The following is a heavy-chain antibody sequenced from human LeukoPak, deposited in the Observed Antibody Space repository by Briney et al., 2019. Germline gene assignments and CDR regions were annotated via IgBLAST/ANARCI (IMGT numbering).Heavy chain of an antibody. CDR3: ARLTTLSYYYYYMDV. J-gene: IGHJ6*03. D-gene: IGHD4-11*01. Sequence: SETLSLTCTVSGGSISSYYWSWIRQPPGKGLEWVGYIYTSGSTNYNPSLKSRVTISVDTSKKQFSLKLSSVTAADTAVYYCARLTTLSYYYYYMDVWGKGTTVTVSS. V-gene: IGHV4-4*09. CDR1: GGSISSYY. CDR2: IYTSGST.